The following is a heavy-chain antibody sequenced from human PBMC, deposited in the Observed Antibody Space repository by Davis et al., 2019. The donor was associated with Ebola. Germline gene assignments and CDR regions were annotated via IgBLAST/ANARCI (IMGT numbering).Heavy chain of an antibody. CDR3: ARGWFRGGMDV. Sequence: HSQTLSLTCAISGDSVSSGGRNWIRQSPSRGLELLGRTYYNSKWYSDYAVSVKSRITINPDTPKNQFSLQLNSVTPEDTALYYCARGWFRGGMDVWGEGTTVTVSS. J-gene: IGHJ6*04. CDR1: GDSVSSGG. D-gene: IGHD3-10*01. V-gene: IGHV6-1*01. CDR2: TYYNSKWYS.